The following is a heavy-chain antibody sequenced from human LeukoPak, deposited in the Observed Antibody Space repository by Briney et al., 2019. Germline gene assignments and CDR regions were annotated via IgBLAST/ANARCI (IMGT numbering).Heavy chain of an antibody. V-gene: IGHV4-30-4*01. CDR3: ARSIAAAWNY. J-gene: IGHJ4*02. CDR1: GGSISSGDYY. D-gene: IGHD6-13*01. CDR2: IYYSGST. Sequence: SETLSLTCTVSGGSISSGDYYWSWIRQPPGKGLEWIGYIYYSGSTYYNPSLKSRATISVDTSKNQFSLKLSSVTAADTAVYYCARSIAAAWNYWGQGTLVTVSS.